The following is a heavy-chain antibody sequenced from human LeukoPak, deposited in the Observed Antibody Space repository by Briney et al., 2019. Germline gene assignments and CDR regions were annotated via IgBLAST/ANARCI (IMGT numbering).Heavy chain of an antibody. CDR3: AKERLYSTITGTVPGY. Sequence: GGSLRLSCAASGFTFSSYGMHWVRQAPGKGLEWVAFIRYDGSNKYYADSVKGRFTISRDNSKNTLYLQMNSLRAEDTAVYYCAKERLYSTITGTVPGYWGQGTLVTVSS. CDR2: IRYDGSNK. J-gene: IGHJ4*02. D-gene: IGHD1-7*01. CDR1: GFTFSSYG. V-gene: IGHV3-30*02.